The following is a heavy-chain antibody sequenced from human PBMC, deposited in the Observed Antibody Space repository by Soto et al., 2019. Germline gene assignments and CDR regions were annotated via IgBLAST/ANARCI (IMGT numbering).Heavy chain of an antibody. CDR3: ARDRMGATDFDY. V-gene: IGHV3-33*01. D-gene: IGHD1-26*01. CDR1: GFTFNSYG. CDR2: IWYDGSNK. Sequence: GGSLRLSCAASGFTFNSYGMHWVRQAPGKGLEWVAVIWYDGSNKYYADSVKGRFTISRDNSKNTLYLQMNSLRAEDTAVYYCARDRMGATDFDYWGQGTLVTVSS. J-gene: IGHJ4*02.